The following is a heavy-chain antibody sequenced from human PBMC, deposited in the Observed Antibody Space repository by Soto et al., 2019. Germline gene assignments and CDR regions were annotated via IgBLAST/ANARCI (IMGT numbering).Heavy chain of an antibody. D-gene: IGHD3-10*01. J-gene: IGHJ6*02. CDR1: GGSISSYY. V-gene: IGHV4-4*07. CDR2: IYTSGST. Sequence: PSETLSLTCTVSGGSISSYYWSWIRQPAGKGLEWIGRIYTSGSTNYNPSLKSRVTMSVDTSKNQFSLKLSSVTAADTAVYYCARAGSGSSLYYYYYGMDVWGQGTTVTVSS. CDR3: ARAGSGSSLYYYYYGMDV.